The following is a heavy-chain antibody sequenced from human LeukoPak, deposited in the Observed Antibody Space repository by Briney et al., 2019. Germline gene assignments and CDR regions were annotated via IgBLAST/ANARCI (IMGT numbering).Heavy chain of an antibody. D-gene: IGHD3-3*01. CDR2: IYYSGST. Sequence: SETLSLTCTVSGGSISSYHWSWIRQPPGKGLEWIGYIYYSGSTNYNPSLKSRVTISVDTSKNQFSLKLSSVTAADTAVYYCARTPANYRITIFGVVTPLFDYWGQGTLVTVSS. V-gene: IGHV4-59*01. CDR3: ARTPANYRITIFGVVTPLFDY. J-gene: IGHJ4*02. CDR1: GGSISSYH.